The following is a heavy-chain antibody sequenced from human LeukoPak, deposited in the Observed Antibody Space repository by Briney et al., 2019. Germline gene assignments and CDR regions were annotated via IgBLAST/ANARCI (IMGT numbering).Heavy chain of an antibody. V-gene: IGHV3-74*01. CDR1: GFTFSSYW. D-gene: IGHD4-23*01. Sequence: GGSLRLSCAASGFTFSSYWMHWVRQAPGKGLVWVSRINSDGSSTSYADSVKGRFTISRDNAKNTLYLEMNSLRAEDTAVYYCARGNYGGQSLDYWGQGTLVTVSS. J-gene: IGHJ4*02. CDR2: INSDGSST. CDR3: ARGNYGGQSLDY.